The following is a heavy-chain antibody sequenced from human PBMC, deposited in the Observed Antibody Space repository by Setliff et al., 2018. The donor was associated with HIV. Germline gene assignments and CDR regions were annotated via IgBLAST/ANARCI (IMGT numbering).Heavy chain of an antibody. CDR1: GFTFSDYY. J-gene: IGHJ6*03. CDR2: ISSSSSYT. D-gene: IGHD3-9*01. Sequence: GGSLRLSCAASGFTFSDYYMSWIRQAPGKGLEWVSYISSSSSYTNYADSVKGRFTISRDNAKNSLYLQMNSLRAEDTAVYYCARKVWDYDISTGYSYYYYMDVWGKGTTVTSP. V-gene: IGHV3-11*03. CDR3: ARKVWDYDISTGYSYYYYMDV.